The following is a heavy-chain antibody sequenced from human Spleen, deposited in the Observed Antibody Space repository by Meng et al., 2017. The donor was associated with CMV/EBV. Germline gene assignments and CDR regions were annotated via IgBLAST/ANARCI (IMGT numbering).Heavy chain of an antibody. D-gene: IGHD4-17*01. CDR2: INPNNGLT. V-gene: IGHV1-2*06. Sequence: KAAGYSFSGYYIHWVRQAPGQGREWMGRINPNNGLTNFARRFQGSVSMTTDASSVTAYMELPRLKFDDTAVYYCARGHDYGDSRGFGPWGQGTLVTVSS. CDR1: GYSFSGYY. CDR3: ARGHDYGDSRGFGP. J-gene: IGHJ5*02.